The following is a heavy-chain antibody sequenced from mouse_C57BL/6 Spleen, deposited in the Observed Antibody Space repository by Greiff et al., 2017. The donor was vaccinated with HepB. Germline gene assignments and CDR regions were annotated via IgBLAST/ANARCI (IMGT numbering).Heavy chain of an antibody. CDR3: ARRGYSNYFYAMDY. CDR2: IDPSDSYT. D-gene: IGHD2-5*01. V-gene: IGHV1-50*01. J-gene: IGHJ4*01. Sequence: QVQLQQPGAELVKPGASVKLSCKASGYTFTSYWMQWVKQRPGQGLEWIGEIDPSDSYTNYNQKFKGKATLTVDTSSSTAYMQLSSLTSEDSAVYYCARRGYSNYFYAMDYWGQGTSVTVSS. CDR1: GYTFTSYW.